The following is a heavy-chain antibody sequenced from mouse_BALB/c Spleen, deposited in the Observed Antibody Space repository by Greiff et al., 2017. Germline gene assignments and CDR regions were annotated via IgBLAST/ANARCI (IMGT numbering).Heavy chain of an antibody. D-gene: IGHD2-1*01. CDR2: IDPENGDT. Sequence: EVKVVESGAELVRSGASVKLSCTASGFNIKDYYMHWVKQRPEQGLEWIGWIDPENGDTEYAPKFQGKATMTADTSSNTAYLQLSSLTSEDTAVYYCNAWGDYGNYVTDYWGQGTSVTVSA. CDR1: GFNIKDYY. J-gene: IGHJ4*01. V-gene: IGHV14-4*02. CDR3: NAWGDYGNYVTDY.